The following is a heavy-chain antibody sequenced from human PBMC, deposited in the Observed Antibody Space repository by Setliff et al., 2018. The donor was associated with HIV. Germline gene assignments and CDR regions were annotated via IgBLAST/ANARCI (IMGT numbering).Heavy chain of an antibody. V-gene: IGHV1-18*04. J-gene: IGHJ4*02. CDR2: INTHSGYT. D-gene: IGHD5-12*01. Sequence: ASVKVSCKTFGYRFTDFYVNWVRQAPGQGLEWMGWINTHSGYTSYAQNVQGRVTVTMDTSTSTAYMELRSLKSDDTAVYYCARGKTWLRFLDYWGQGTLVTVSS. CDR3: ARGKTWLRFLDY. CDR1: GYRFTDFY.